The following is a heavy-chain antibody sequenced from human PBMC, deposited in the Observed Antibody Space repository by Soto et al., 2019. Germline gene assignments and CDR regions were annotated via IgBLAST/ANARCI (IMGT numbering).Heavy chain of an antibody. CDR3: ARTGYCSGGSCYSVDYYYYMDV. V-gene: IGHV3-7*01. CDR2: IKQDGSEK. J-gene: IGHJ6*03. CDR1: GFTFSSYW. D-gene: IGHD2-15*01. Sequence: GVSLRLSCAASGFTFSSYWMSWVRQAPGKGLEWVANIKQDGSEKYYVDSVKGRFTISRDNAKNSLYLQMNSLRAEDTAVYYCARTGYCSGGSCYSVDYYYYMDVWGKGTTVTVSS.